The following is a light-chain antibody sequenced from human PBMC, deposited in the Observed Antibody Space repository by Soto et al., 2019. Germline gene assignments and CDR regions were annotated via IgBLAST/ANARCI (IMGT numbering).Light chain of an antibody. J-gene: IGKJ5*01. CDR1: QSVSSY. Sequence: EIVLTQSPATLSLSPGERATLSCRASQSVSSYLAWYQQKPGQAPRLLIYDASNRATGIPARFSGSGFGTDFTLTISSLEPEDAAVYYCQQRSNWPPITFGRGTRLENK. CDR3: QQRSNWPPIT. V-gene: IGKV3-11*01. CDR2: DAS.